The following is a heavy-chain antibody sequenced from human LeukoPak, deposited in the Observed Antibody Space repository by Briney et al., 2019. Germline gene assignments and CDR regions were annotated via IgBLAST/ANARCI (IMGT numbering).Heavy chain of an antibody. V-gene: IGHV4-39*07. CDR3: ARSRVGATTVDWFDP. CDR1: GVSISSYY. J-gene: IGHJ5*02. CDR2: IYYSGST. Sequence: SETLSLTCTVSGVSISSYYWGWIRQPPGKGLEWIGSIYYSGSTYYNPSLKSRVTISVDTSKNQFSLKLSSVTAADTAVYYCARSRVGATTVDWFDPWGQGTLVTVSS. D-gene: IGHD1-26*01.